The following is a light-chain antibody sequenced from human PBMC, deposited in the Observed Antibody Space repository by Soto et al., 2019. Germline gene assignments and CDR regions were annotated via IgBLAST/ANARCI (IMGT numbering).Light chain of an antibody. CDR3: ETWDSNTRV. CDR2: LEGSGSY. J-gene: IGLJ3*02. V-gene: IGLV4-60*02. Sequence: QLVLTQSSFASASLGSSGKLTYTLSSGHSSYIIAWHQQQPGKAPRYLMKLEGSGSYNKGSGVPDRFSGSSSGADRYLTISNLQFEDEANYYCETWDSNTRVFGGGTKLTVL. CDR1: SGHSSYI.